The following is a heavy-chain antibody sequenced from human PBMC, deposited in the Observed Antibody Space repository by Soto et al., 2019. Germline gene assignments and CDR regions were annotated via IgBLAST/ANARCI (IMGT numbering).Heavy chain of an antibody. Sequence: PGGSLRLSCSASGFTFSTYTMHWARQAPGKGLEYVSAISSNGGNTYYADSVKGRFTISRDNSKNTLYLQMSSLRAEDTAVYYCVGLYCSGGSCPVADWGQGTLVTVSS. D-gene: IGHD2-15*01. V-gene: IGHV3-64D*08. J-gene: IGHJ4*02. CDR1: GFTFSTYT. CDR2: ISSNGGNT. CDR3: VGLYCSGGSCPVAD.